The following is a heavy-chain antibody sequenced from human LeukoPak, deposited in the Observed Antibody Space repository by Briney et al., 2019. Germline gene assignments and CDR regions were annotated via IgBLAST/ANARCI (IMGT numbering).Heavy chain of an antibody. D-gene: IGHD1-26*01. CDR2: IYSGANI. V-gene: IGHV3-53*01. J-gene: IGHJ3*02. CDR3: ARNLGATGPHDAFDI. Sequence: GGSLRLSCAASGFSVSSNYMSWVRQAPGKGLEWVSVIYSGANIHYADSVKGRFTISRDNSKNTLYLQMNSLRAEDTAVYYCARNLGATGPHDAFDIWGQGTMVTVSS. CDR1: GFSVSSNY.